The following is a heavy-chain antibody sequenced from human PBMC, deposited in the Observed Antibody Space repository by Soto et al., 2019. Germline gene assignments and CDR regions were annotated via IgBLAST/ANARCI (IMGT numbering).Heavy chain of an antibody. Sequence: GASVKVSCKASGYTFTSYDINWVRQATGQGLEWMGWMNPNSGNTGYAQKFQGRVTMTRNTSISTAYMELSSLRSEDTALYYCATGYMGYYDAFDIWGQGTMVTVSS. V-gene: IGHV1-8*01. D-gene: IGHD3-22*01. CDR1: GYTFTSYD. CDR2: MNPNSGNT. J-gene: IGHJ3*02. CDR3: ATGYMGYYDAFDI.